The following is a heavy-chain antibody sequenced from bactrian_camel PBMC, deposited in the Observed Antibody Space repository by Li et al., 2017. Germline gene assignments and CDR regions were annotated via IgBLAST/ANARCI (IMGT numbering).Heavy chain of an antibody. V-gene: IGHV3S53*01. CDR1: GSSDSTKC. CDR3: AGDFRNHGRWDDPSEYQH. CDR2: IDINGPT. Sequence: HVQLVESGGGTVQAGGSLKLSCESSGSSDSTKCMGWFRQVAGSEREGIAVIDINGPTGYADSVKGRFTISRDSTNNTLYLQMNSLRPEDTATYYCAGDFRNHGRWDDPSEYQHWGQGTQVTVS. D-gene: IGHD2*01. J-gene: IGHJ4*01.